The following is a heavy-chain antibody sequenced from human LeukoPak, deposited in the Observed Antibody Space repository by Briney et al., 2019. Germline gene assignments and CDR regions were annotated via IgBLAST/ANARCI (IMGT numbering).Heavy chain of an antibody. D-gene: IGHD6-13*01. CDR2: IIPIFGTA. CDR3: ARAMASKAAAGTNYYYYMDV. CDR1: GGTFSSYA. Sequence: ASVKVSCKASGGTFSSYAISWVRQAPGQGLEWMGGIIPIFGTANYAQKFQGRVTITADESTSTAYMELSSLRSEDTAVYYCARAMASKAAAGTNYYYYMDVWGQGTTVTVSS. V-gene: IGHV1-69*13. J-gene: IGHJ6*03.